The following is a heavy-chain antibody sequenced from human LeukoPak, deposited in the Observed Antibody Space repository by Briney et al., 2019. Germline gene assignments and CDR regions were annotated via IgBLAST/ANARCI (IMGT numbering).Heavy chain of an antibody. V-gene: IGHV3-7*01. CDR2: MKEDGSQE. D-gene: IGHD5-18*01. J-gene: IGHJ4*02. CDR3: ARDRAGYKFDY. CDR1: GFTFGNYW. Sequence: PGGSLRLSCAASGFTFGNYWMTWVRQAPGKGLEWVADMKEDGSQEYYADSVKGRFTISRDNAKNSLYLQMNSLRAEDTAVYYCARDRAGYKFDYWGQGTLVTVSS.